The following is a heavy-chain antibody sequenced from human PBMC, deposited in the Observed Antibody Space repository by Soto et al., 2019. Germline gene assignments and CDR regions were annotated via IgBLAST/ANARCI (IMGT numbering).Heavy chain of an antibody. CDR3: AREKYYYDCSGYHAKPIDY. J-gene: IGHJ4*02. CDR2: ISSSSSTI. CDR1: GFTFSSYS. V-gene: IGHV3-48*02. Sequence: PGGSLRLSCAASGFTFSSYSMNWVRQAPGKGLEWVSYISSSSSTIYYADSVKGRFTISRDNAKNSLYLQMNSLRDEDTAVYYCAREKYYYDCSGYHAKPIDYSAQGTLVTVSS. D-gene: IGHD3-22*01.